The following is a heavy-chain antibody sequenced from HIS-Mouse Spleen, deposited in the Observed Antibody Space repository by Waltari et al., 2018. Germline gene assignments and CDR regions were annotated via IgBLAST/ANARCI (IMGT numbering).Heavy chain of an antibody. Sequence: QVQLVESGGGVVQPGRSLRLACAASGFTFSSYAMHWVRQAPGKGLEWVAVISYDGSNKYYADSVKGRFTISRDNSKNTLYLQMNSLTAEDTAVYYCARDHSGWYFDYWGQGTLVTVSS. CDR2: ISYDGSNK. D-gene: IGHD6-19*01. CDR1: GFTFSSYA. CDR3: ARDHSGWYFDY. V-gene: IGHV3-30-3*01. J-gene: IGHJ4*02.